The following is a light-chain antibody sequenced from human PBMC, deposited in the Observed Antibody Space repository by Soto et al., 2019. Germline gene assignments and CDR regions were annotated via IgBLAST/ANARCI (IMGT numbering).Light chain of an antibody. V-gene: IGKV1-5*03. CDR1: QSINSW. J-gene: IGKJ1*01. CDR3: QLNECHRWT. CDR2: KAS. Sequence: IQTNLLPFSVSASVGDRVTITCRASQSINSWLAWYQQKPVKAPKFLIYKASTLESVFPSRFSGSGSGTEIALTISCLLPFPFATNMLQLNECHRWTFGRGTKVDIK.